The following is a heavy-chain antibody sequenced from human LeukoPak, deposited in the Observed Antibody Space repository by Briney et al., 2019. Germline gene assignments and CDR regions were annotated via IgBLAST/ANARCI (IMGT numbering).Heavy chain of an antibody. CDR3: ARGPFDTVVVVAATFDY. V-gene: IGHV3-48*04. CDR2: ISSSGSTI. Sequence: TGGSLRLSCAASGFTFSSYGMNWVRQAPGKGLEWVSYISSSGSTIYYADSVKGRFTISRDNAKNSLYLQMNSLRAEDTAVYYCARGPFDTVVVVAATFDYWGQGTLVTVSS. J-gene: IGHJ4*02. D-gene: IGHD2-15*01. CDR1: GFTFSSYG.